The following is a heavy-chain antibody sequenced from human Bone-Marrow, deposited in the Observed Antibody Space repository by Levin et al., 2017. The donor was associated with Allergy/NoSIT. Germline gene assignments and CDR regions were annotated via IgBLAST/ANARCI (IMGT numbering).Heavy chain of an antibody. CDR1: GFTFSSYT. Sequence: GESLKISCAASGFTFSSYTVNWVRQAPGKGLEWVSSISSSGRYTYYADSVKGRFTISRDNAKKSMYLQMDSLTAEDTAVYYCARGGAFCGGDCYSGFDYWGQGTLVTVSS. V-gene: IGHV3-21*01. CDR3: ARGGAFCGGDCYSGFDY. J-gene: IGHJ4*02. CDR2: ISSSGRYT. D-gene: IGHD2-21*02.